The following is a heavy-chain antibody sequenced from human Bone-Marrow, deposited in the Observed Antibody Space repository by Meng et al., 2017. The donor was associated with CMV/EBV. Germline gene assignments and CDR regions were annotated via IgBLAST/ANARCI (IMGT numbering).Heavy chain of an antibody. CDR1: GYTFTSYY. V-gene: IGHV1-46*01. D-gene: IGHD6-13*01. J-gene: IGHJ5*02. CDR2: INPSGGST. CDR3: AFASYSSSLTPQFDP. Sequence: ASVKVSCKASGYTFTSYYMHWVRQAPGQGLEWMGIINPSGGSTSYAQKFQGRVTMTRDTSTSAVYMELSSLRSEDTAVYYCAFASYSSSLTPQFDPWGQGTLVTVSS.